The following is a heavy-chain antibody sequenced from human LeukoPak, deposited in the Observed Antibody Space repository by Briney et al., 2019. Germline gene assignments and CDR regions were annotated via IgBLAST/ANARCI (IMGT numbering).Heavy chain of an antibody. V-gene: IGHV3-11*04. D-gene: IGHD3-10*01. Sequence: GGSLSLSCAASGLTFSDYYMSWIRRAPGKGLEWGSYISSSGSTIYYADSVKGRFTISRDNAKNSLYLQLNSLRAEDTAGYYCARATMVIRSNWFDPWGQGTLVTVSS. CDR3: ARATMVIRSNWFDP. CDR1: GLTFSDYY. CDR2: ISSSGSTI. J-gene: IGHJ5*02.